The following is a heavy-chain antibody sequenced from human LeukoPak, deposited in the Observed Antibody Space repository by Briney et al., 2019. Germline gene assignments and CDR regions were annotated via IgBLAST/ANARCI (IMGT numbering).Heavy chain of an antibody. CDR3: AKDRARSYGYGL. V-gene: IGHV3-23*01. J-gene: IGHJ4*02. D-gene: IGHD5-18*01. Sequence: GGSLRLSCAASGFTFSSYAMSWVRQAPGEGLEWVSAISGSGGSTYYADSVKGRFTISRDNSKNTLYLQMNSLRAEDTAVYYCAKDRARSYGYGLWGQGTLVTVSS. CDR2: ISGSGGST. CDR1: GFTFSSYA.